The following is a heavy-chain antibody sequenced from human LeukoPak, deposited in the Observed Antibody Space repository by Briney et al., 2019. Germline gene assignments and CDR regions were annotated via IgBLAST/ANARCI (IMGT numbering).Heavy chain of an antibody. Sequence: SETLSLTCTVSGGSISSYYWSWIRQPPGKGLEWIGYIYSSGSTYYNPSLKSRVTISVDRSKNQFSLKLSSVTAADTAVYYCARDGSRFDYWGQGTLVTVSS. CDR3: ARDGSRFDY. V-gene: IGHV4-59*12. CDR2: IYSSGST. CDR1: GGSISSYY. J-gene: IGHJ4*02.